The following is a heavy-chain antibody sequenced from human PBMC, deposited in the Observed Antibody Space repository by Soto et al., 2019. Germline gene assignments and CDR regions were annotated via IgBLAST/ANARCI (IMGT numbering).Heavy chain of an antibody. CDR3: VLRYCSSTSCYLTDY. V-gene: IGHV1-69*13. J-gene: IGHJ4*02. Sequence: SVKVSCKASGGTFSSYAISWVRQAPGQGLEWRGGLIPIFGTENYAQKFQGRVTITADESTSTAYMELSSLRSEDTAVYYCVLRYCSSTSCYLTDYWGQGTLVTVS. CDR1: GGTFSSYA. D-gene: IGHD2-2*01. CDR2: LIPIFGTE.